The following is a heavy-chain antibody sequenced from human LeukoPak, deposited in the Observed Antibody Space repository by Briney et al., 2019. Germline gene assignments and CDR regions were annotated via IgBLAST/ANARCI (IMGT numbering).Heavy chain of an antibody. D-gene: IGHD3-16*01. Sequence: GRSLRLSCAASGFTLSSYEMNWVRQAPGKGLEWVSYISSSGSTIYYADSVKGRFTISRDNAKNSLYLQMNSLRAEDTAMYYCAKAVLGGGSPKGDYYYMDVWGKGTTVTISS. CDR3: AKAVLGGGSPKGDYYYMDV. V-gene: IGHV3-48*03. J-gene: IGHJ6*03. CDR2: ISSSGSTI. CDR1: GFTLSSYE.